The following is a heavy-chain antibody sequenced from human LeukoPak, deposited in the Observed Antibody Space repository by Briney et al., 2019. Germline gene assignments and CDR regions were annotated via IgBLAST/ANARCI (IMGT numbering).Heavy chain of an antibody. CDR3: ARAPRGSGWSHFFN. CDR2: ISSSSYI. Sequence: PGGSLRLSCAASGFTSSSYSMNWVRQAPGKGLEWVSSISSSSYISYADSVEGRFTISRDNAKNSLYLQMNSLRAEDTAVYYCARAPRGSGWSHFFNWGQGTLVTVSS. CDR1: GFTSSSYS. J-gene: IGHJ4*02. D-gene: IGHD6-19*01. V-gene: IGHV3-21*01.